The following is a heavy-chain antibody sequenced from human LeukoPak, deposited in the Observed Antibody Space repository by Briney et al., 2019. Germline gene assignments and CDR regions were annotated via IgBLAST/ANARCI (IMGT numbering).Heavy chain of an antibody. J-gene: IGHJ6*02. Sequence: GGSLRLSCAASGFIFSSYEMNWVRQAPGKGLEWVSYISSSGSTIYYADSVKGRFTISRDNAKNSLYLQMNSLRAEDTAVYYCARGSYDYYGMDVWGQGTTVTVSS. CDR3: ARGSYDYYGMDV. V-gene: IGHV3-48*03. CDR1: GFIFSSYE. CDR2: ISSSGSTI.